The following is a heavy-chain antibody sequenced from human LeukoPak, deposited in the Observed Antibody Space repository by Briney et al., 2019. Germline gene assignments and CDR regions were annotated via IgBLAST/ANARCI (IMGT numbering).Heavy chain of an antibody. CDR1: GFSFTSYW. V-gene: IGHV5-51*01. CDR2: IYPGDSDT. Sequence: GESLKISCKGSGFSFTSYWIGWVRQMPGKGLEWMGIIYPGDSDTRYSPSFQGQVPISADKSISTAYLQWSSLKASDTAMYYCARRPAYDFWSGYTQGNWFDPWGQGTLVTVSS. J-gene: IGHJ5*02. CDR3: ARRPAYDFWSGYTQGNWFDP. D-gene: IGHD3-3*01.